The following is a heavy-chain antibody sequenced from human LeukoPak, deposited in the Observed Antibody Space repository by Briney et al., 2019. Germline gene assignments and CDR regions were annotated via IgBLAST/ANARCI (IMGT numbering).Heavy chain of an antibody. CDR1: AFIFSGHW. CDR3: AKLPGRAADY. CDR2: ISDSGGGT. Sequence: PGGSLRLSCEGSAFIFSGHWMNWVRQAPGKGLEWVSGISDSGGGTYYADSVKGRFTISRDNSKNTLYLQMNSLRAEDTAVYYCAKLPGRAADYWGQGTLVTVSS. V-gene: IGHV3-23*01. J-gene: IGHJ4*02.